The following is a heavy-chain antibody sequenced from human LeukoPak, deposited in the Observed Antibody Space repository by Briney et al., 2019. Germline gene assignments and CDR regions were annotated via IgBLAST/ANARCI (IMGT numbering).Heavy chain of an antibody. CDR3: ARERVVPAAMRGSSDYYYMDV. Sequence: GGSLGLSCAASGFTFSSYGMHWVRQAPGKGLEWVAVIWYDGINKYYADSVKGRFTISRDNSKNTLYLQMNSLRAEDTAVYYCARERVVPAAMRGSSDYYYMDVWGKGTTVTVSS. CDR1: GFTFSSYG. V-gene: IGHV3-33*01. D-gene: IGHD2-2*01. J-gene: IGHJ6*03. CDR2: IWYDGINK.